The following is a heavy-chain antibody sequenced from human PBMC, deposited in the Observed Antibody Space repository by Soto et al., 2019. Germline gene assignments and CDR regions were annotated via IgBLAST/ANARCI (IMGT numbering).Heavy chain of an antibody. J-gene: IGHJ3*02. Sequence: SETLSLTCAVSSGSISSSNWWSWVRQPPGKGLEWIGEIYHSGSTNYNPSLKSRVTISVDKSKNQFSLKLSSVTAADTAVYYCARVGRGLLWFGDPNWGAFDIWGQGTMVTVSS. V-gene: IGHV4-4*02. CDR1: SGSISSSNW. CDR2: IYHSGST. CDR3: ARVGRGLLWFGDPNWGAFDI. D-gene: IGHD3-10*01.